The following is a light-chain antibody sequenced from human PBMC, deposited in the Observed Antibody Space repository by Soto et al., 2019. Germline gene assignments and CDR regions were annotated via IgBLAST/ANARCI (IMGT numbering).Light chain of an antibody. V-gene: IGLV2-14*01. Sequence: QSALTQPASVSGSPGQSVTISCTGTISDVGGYNYVSWYQRHPGKVPKLMIYEVRYRPSGVSNRFSGSKSGNTASLTISGLQAEDEAEYYCSSYTTSNTLAFGGGTKVTVL. J-gene: IGLJ3*02. CDR2: EVR. CDR3: SSYTTSNTLA. CDR1: ISDVGGYNY.